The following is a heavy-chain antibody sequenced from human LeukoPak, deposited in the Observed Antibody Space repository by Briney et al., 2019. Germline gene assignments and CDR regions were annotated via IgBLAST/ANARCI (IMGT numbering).Heavy chain of an antibody. V-gene: IGHV3-23*01. CDR2: ITTSDGNT. Sequence: GGSLRLSCAASGFTFSSYTMSWVRPAPGKGLEWVSTITTSDGNTYYADSVKGRFTVSRDNSKNTLYLQMNGLRAENTAVYYCAKDGGLWVSAHWGDSWGRGTLVTVSS. J-gene: IGHJ4*02. CDR1: GFTFSSYT. D-gene: IGHD7-27*01. CDR3: AKDGGLWVSAHWGDS.